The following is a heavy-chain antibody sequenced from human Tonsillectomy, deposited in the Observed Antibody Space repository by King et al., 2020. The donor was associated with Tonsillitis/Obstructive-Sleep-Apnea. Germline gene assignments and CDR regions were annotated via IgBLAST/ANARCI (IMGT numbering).Heavy chain of an antibody. CDR2: ISAYNGNT. CDR3: ARDESNYVGAMSCWFDP. V-gene: IGHV1-18*01. D-gene: IGHD4-11*01. J-gene: IGHJ5*02. CDR1: GYTFTSYG. Sequence: QLVQSGAEVKKPGASVKVSCKASGYTFTSYGISWVRQAPGQGLEWMGWISAYNGNTNYAQKLQGRVTMTTDTSTSSAYMELRSLRSDDTAVYYCARDESNYVGAMSCWFDPWGQGTLVTVSS.